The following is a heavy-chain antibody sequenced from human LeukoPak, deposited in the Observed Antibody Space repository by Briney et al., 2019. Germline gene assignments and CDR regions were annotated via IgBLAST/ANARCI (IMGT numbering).Heavy chain of an antibody. CDR1: GGSISSGGYY. V-gene: IGHV4-30-2*01. Sequence: PSQTLSLTCTVSGGSISSGGYYWSWIRQPPGKGLEWIGYIYHSGSTYYNPSLKSRVTISVDRSKNQFSLKLSSVTAADTAVYYCARGGWFGAYRADAFDIWGQGTMVTVSS. CDR3: ARGGWFGAYRADAFDI. D-gene: IGHD3-10*01. J-gene: IGHJ3*02. CDR2: IYHSGST.